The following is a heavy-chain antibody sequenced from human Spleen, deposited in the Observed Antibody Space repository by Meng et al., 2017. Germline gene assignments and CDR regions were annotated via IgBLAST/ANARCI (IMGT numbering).Heavy chain of an antibody. CDR1: VGSFSGYK. J-gene: IGHJ4*02. Sequence: QVHLQQWGAGLLKPSETLSLTCAVYVGSFSGYKWNWIRQSPGKGLEWIGDINHSGVTNYNPSLKSRVTISVDTSKNQFSLKLTSVTAADTGVYYCARDQGGAGDYWGQGNLVTVSS. CDR2: INHSGVT. V-gene: IGHV4-34*01. D-gene: IGHD2-15*01. CDR3: ARDQGGAGDY.